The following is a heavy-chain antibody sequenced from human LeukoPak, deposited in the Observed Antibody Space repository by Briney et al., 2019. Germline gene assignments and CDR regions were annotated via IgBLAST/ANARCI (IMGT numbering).Heavy chain of an antibody. D-gene: IGHD5-24*01. CDR1: GFTFSSYS. V-gene: IGHV3-21*01. CDR3: ARMATTKEYY. J-gene: IGHJ4*02. Sequence: PGGSLRLSCAASGFTFSSYSMSWVRQAPGKGLEWVSSISSSSSYIYYADSVKGRFTISRDNAKNSLYLQMNSLRAEDTAVYYCARMATTKEYYWGQGTLVTVSS. CDR2: ISSSSSYI.